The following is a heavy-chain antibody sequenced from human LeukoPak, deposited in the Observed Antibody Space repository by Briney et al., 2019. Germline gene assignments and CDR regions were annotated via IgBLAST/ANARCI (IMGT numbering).Heavy chain of an antibody. J-gene: IGHJ4*02. D-gene: IGHD3-16*02. CDR3: AKSLYGGCDY. V-gene: IGHV3-23*01. CDR2: VNGNGGST. Sequence: AGGSLRLSCAASGFSFSTYAMSWVRQAPGKGLEWVSGVNGNGGSTSYVDSAKGRFTIFRDNSKNTVYPQMNSLRVEDTAVYYCAKSLYGGCDYWGQGTVVTVSS. CDR1: GFSFSTYA.